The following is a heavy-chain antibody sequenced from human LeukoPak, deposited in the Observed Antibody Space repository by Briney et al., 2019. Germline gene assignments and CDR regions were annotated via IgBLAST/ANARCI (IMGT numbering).Heavy chain of an antibody. CDR1: GFTFSSYD. V-gene: IGHV3-13*04. D-gene: IGHD6-13*01. CDR3: ARSGYYHYYGLDV. Sequence: GGSLRLSCVASGFTFSSYDLHWVRQTPGKGLEWVSAISTADDTFYPDSVKGRFTISRDDAKNSLYLQMRNLRVGDTAVYYCARSGYYHYYGLDVWGQGTTVTVSS. J-gene: IGHJ6*02. CDR2: ISTADDT.